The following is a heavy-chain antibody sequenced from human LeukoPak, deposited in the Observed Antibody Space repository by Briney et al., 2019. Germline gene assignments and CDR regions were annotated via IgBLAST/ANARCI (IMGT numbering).Heavy chain of an antibody. CDR1: GGSISSSSYY. V-gene: IGHV4-61*01. CDR3: ARDLSGYDYFDY. D-gene: IGHD5-12*01. J-gene: IGHJ4*02. Sequence: SETLFLTCTVSGGSISSSSYYWGWIRQPPGKGLEWIGYIYYTGSTNYNPSLKSRVTISVDTSEDQFSLKLSSVTAADTAVYYCARDLSGYDYFDYWGQGTLVTVSS. CDR2: IYYTGST.